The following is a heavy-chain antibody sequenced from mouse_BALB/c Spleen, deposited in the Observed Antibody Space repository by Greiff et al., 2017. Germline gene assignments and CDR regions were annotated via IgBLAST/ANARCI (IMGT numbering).Heavy chain of an antibody. V-gene: IGHV1-69*02. D-gene: IGHD4-1*01. CDR3: TRDWPTWFAY. CDR1: GYTFTSYW. CDR2: IYPSDSYT. J-gene: IGHJ3*01. Sequence: VQLQQPGAELVRPGASVTLSCKASGYTFTSYWINWVKQRPGQGLEWIGNIYPSDSYTNYNQKFKDKATLTVDKSSSTAYMQLSSPTSEDSAVYYCTRDWPTWFAYWGQGTLVTVSA.